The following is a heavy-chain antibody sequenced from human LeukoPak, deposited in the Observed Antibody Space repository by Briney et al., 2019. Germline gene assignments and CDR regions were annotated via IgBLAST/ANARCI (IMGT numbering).Heavy chain of an antibody. CDR3: ARGAPPWVFGVLTEYYFDY. V-gene: IGHV3-30*03. CDR2: ISYDGSHN. D-gene: IGHD3-3*01. CDR1: GFSFSNYG. J-gene: IGHJ4*02. Sequence: GGSLRLSCATSGFSFSNYGMHWVRQAPGKGLEWVAEISYDGSHNYYADSVKGRFTISRDNSRNTLYLQMNSLRGEDTAVYYCARGAPPWVFGVLTEYYFDYWGQGTLVAVSS.